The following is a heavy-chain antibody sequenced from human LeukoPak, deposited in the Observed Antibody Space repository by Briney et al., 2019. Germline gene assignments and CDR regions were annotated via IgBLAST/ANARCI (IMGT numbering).Heavy chain of an antibody. CDR3: ASPGYSSGWYAFDI. V-gene: IGHV4-4*07. D-gene: IGHD6-19*01. J-gene: IGHJ3*02. CDR1: GGSISSYS. CDR2: IYASGST. Sequence: SETLSLTCTVAGGSISSYSWTWIRQPAGKGPEWIGRIYASGSTNYNPYLKSGVTMSVGPSKNQSSLRLNSVTAADTAVYYCASPGYSSGWYAFDIWGQGTMVTVSS.